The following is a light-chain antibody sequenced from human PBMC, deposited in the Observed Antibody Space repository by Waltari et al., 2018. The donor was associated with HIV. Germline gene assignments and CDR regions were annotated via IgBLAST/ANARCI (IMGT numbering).Light chain of an antibody. CDR3: GTWDSSLNAGV. CDR1: GSNLANNY. J-gene: IGLJ3*02. Sequence: QSMLTQPPSVSAAPGQKVTISCSGTGSNLANNYVSWYQHLPGAAPKLVIYDNDNQPSGIPDRCSGSKSGASATLVITGLQTGDEGDYYCGTWDSSLNAGVFGVGTKLTVL. V-gene: IGLV1-51*01. CDR2: DND.